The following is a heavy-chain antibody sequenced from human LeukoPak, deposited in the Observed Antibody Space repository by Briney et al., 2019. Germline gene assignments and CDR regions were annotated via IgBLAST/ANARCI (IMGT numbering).Heavy chain of an antibody. CDR3: ATAALYSSGWYVTDY. CDR1: GYTFTGYY. D-gene: IGHD6-19*01. Sequence: ASVKVSCKASGYTFTGYYMHWVRQAPGQGLEWMGWINPNSGGTNYAQKFQGRVTMTRDTSISTAYMELSRLRSDDTAVYYCATAALYSSGWYVTDYWGQGTLVTVSS. CDR2: INPNSGGT. V-gene: IGHV1-2*02. J-gene: IGHJ4*02.